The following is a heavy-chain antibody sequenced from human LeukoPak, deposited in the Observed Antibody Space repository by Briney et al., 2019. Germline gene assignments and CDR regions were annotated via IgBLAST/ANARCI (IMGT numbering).Heavy chain of an antibody. CDR2: IYYSGRT. D-gene: IGHD6-19*01. V-gene: IGHV4-39*01. CDR3: ARRDVSSGYTTGWTDY. Sequence: PSETLSLTCTVSGGSISSSSIYWAWLRQPPGKGLEWIVSIYYSGRTYYNPPLKSRVTISVDTSKNQFSLRLSSVTAADTAVYYCARRDVSSGYTTGWTDYWGQGTLVTVSS. J-gene: IGHJ4*02. CDR1: GGSISSSSIY.